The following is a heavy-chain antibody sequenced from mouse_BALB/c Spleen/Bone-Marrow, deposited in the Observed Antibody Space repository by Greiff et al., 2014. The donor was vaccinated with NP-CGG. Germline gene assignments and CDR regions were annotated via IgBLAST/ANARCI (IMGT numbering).Heavy chain of an antibody. J-gene: IGHJ4*01. CDR1: GYSFTGYT. CDR3: ARSGYWRYAMDY. Sequence: EVQGEQSGPELVKPGASMKISCKASGYSFTGYTMNWVKQRPGKNLEWIGLINPYNGGIRYNQKFKGKATLTVDKSSSTAYMELHSLTSEAAAVDYCARSGYWRYAMDYWGQGTSVTVST. V-gene: IGHV1-25*01. CDR2: INPYNGGI. D-gene: IGHD2-3*01.